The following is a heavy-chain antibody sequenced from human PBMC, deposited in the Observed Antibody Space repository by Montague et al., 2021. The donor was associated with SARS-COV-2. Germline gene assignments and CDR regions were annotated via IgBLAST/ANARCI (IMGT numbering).Heavy chain of an antibody. CDR2: ISYSGST. J-gene: IGHJ4*02. CDR3: ARDVRYYDFWSGRAQTSPDY. V-gene: IGHV4-31*03. CDR1: GDSISSGGYF. D-gene: IGHD3-3*01. Sequence: TRSLTCTVYGDSISSGGYFWNWIRQHPEKGLEYIGYISYSGSTDYNPSFRSRVSISMDTSENQFSLKMNSVTAADTAVYYCARDVRYYDFWSGRAQTSPDYWGQGTLVTVSS.